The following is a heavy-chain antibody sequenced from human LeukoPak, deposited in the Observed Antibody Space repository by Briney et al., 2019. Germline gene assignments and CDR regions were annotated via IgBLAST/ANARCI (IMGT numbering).Heavy chain of an antibody. D-gene: IGHD6-6*01. CDR2: IRHSETT. CDR3: ARASIAALLVSHQWFDP. V-gene: IGHV4-38-2*02. CDR1: GYSISSGYY. Sequence: SETLSLTCTVSGYSISSGYYWGWIRQPPGKGLEWIGTIRHSETTYYNPSLKSRVTISIDSSKNQFSLKLSSVTAADTAVYYCARASIAALLVSHQWFDPWGQGTLVTVSS. J-gene: IGHJ5*02.